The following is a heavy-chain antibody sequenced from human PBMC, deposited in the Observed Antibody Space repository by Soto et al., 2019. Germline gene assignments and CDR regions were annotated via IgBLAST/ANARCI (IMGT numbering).Heavy chain of an antibody. CDR2: ISGGGSPI. V-gene: IGHV3-48*02. CDR3: ARDLGWAFDS. D-gene: IGHD6-19*01. CDR1: GFTFSTFS. J-gene: IGHJ4*02. Sequence: EVQLVESGGGSVQPGGSLRLSCAASGFTFSTFSMNWVRQAPGRGLEWISYISGGGSPISYAHSVKGRFTISRDNAKNSLYLQMDSLTDEDTAVYYCARDLGWAFDSWGQGTLVTVSS.